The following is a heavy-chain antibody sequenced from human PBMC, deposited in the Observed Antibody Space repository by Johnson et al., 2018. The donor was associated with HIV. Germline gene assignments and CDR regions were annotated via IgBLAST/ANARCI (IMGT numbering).Heavy chain of an antibody. CDR2: ISWNSGSI. V-gene: IGHV3-9*01. CDR3: ATDEAAAGSDAFDI. CDR1: GFTFDDYA. J-gene: IGHJ3*02. Sequence: VQLVESGGGLVQPGRSLRLSCAASGFTFDDYAMHWVRQAPGKGLEWVSGISWNSGSIGYADSVKGRFTISRDNAKNSLYLQMNSLRAEDTALYYCATDEAAAGSDAFDIWGQGSMVTVSS. D-gene: IGHD6-13*01.